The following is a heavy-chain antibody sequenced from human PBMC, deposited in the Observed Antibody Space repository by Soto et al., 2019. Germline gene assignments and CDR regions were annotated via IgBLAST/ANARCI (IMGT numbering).Heavy chain of an antibody. J-gene: IGHJ6*03. CDR3: ARVEGPAALNYYYYYMDV. Sequence: PSETLSLTCAVYGGSFSGYYWSWIRQPPGKGLEWIGEINHSGSTNYNPSLKSRVTISVDTSKNQFSLKLSSVTAADTAVYYCARVEGPAALNYYYYYMDVRGKGTTVTVSS. D-gene: IGHD2-2*01. CDR2: INHSGST. V-gene: IGHV4-34*01. CDR1: GGSFSGYY.